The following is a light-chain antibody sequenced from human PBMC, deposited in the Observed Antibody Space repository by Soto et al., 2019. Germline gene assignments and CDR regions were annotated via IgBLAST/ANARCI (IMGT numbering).Light chain of an antibody. CDR3: QQLNSYPLT. Sequence: IQMTQSPSTLSASVGDRVIITCRARESISNWLAWYQQKPGKAPNLLIYKASSLKSGVPLRFSGSGSGTEFTLTINSLQPEDFSTYYCQQLNSYPLTFGGGTKVDIK. CDR1: ESISNW. V-gene: IGKV1-5*03. J-gene: IGKJ4*01. CDR2: KAS.